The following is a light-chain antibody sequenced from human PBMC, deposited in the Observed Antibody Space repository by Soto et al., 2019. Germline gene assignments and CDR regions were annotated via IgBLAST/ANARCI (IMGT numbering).Light chain of an antibody. J-gene: IGKJ1*01. CDR2: KAS. V-gene: IGKV1-5*03. Sequence: IQMTQSPSSLSGSVGERVTITCRAGQSISSWLAWYQQKPGKAPKLLIYKASSLESGVPSRFSGSGSGTEFTLTISSLQPDDFATYYCQQSNAWTFAQGPK. CDR3: QQSNAWT. CDR1: QSISSW.